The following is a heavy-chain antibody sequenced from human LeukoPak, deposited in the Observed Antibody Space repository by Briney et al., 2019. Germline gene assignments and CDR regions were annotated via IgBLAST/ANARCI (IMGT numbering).Heavy chain of an antibody. CDR3: ATWRTAKTGFDY. D-gene: IGHD1-1*01. Sequence: ASETLSLTCTVSGGSLSNNNYYWAWIRQPPGKGVECIGRIYYSGSPYYNPSLKSPVTISVDTSKNQFSLRLSSVTAADTAVYYCATWRTAKTGFDYWGQGTLVTVSS. V-gene: IGHV4-39*01. J-gene: IGHJ4*02. CDR2: IYYSGSP. CDR1: GGSLSNNNYY.